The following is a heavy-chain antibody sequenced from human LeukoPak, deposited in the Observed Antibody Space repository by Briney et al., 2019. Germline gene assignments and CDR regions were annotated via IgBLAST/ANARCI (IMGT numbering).Heavy chain of an antibody. CDR2: ISSSSSTI. CDR1: GFTFSSYS. J-gene: IGHJ5*02. Sequence: GGSLRLSCAASGFTFSSYSMNWVRQAPGKGLEWVSYISSSSSTIYYADSVKGRFTISRDNAKNSLYLQMNRLRDEDTAVYYCARGDNDGLNWFDPWGQGTLVTVSS. CDR3: ARGDNDGLNWFDP. D-gene: IGHD3/OR15-3a*01. V-gene: IGHV3-48*02.